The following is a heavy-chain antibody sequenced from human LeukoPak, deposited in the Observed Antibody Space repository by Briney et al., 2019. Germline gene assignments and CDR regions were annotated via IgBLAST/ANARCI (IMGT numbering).Heavy chain of an antibody. Sequence: SETLSLTCTVSGGSISSSSYYWGWIRQPPGKGLEWIGSIYYSGSTYYNPSLKSRVTISVDTSKNQFSLKLSSVTAADTAVYYCARGRDIVVVPAAPVGYYMDVWGKGTTVTVSS. V-gene: IGHV4-39*07. J-gene: IGHJ6*03. CDR1: GGSISSSSYY. D-gene: IGHD2-2*01. CDR3: ARGRDIVVVPAAPVGYYMDV. CDR2: IYYSGST.